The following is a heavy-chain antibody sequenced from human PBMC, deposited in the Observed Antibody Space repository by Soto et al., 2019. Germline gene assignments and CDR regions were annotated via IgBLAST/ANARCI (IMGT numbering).Heavy chain of an antibody. Sequence: EVQLVESGGGLVQPGRSLRLSCAASGFTFDDYAMHWVRQVPGKGLEWVSGISWNSGNIGYADSVKGRFTISRDNAKNSLYLQMNRLRPEDTAFYYCTKGSQGWHGAYFDYWGQGTLVTVSS. CDR1: GFTFDDYA. J-gene: IGHJ4*02. CDR2: ISWNSGNI. CDR3: TKGSQGWHGAYFDY. D-gene: IGHD6-19*01. V-gene: IGHV3-9*01.